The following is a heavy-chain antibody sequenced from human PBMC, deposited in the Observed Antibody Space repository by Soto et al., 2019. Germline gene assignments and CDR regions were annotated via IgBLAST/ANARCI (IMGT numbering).Heavy chain of an antibody. Sequence: PSETLSLTCAVSGDSISPSYWTWIRQPPGKGLEWIGYIYYSGSTNYNPSLKSRVTISVDPSKNQFSLKLTSVTAADTAVYYCARAVPGSTGTHHSGSGIFYVSPFDYWGQGALVTVSS. D-gene: IGHD3-10*01. V-gene: IGHV4-59*12. CDR1: GDSISPSY. CDR3: ARAVPGSTGTHHSGSGIFYVSPFDY. CDR2: IYYSGST. J-gene: IGHJ4*02.